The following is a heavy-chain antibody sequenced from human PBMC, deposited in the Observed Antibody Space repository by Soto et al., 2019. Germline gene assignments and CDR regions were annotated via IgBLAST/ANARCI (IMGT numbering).Heavy chain of an antibody. CDR1: GFTFSDSV. CDR3: ARHTDYYDSSGYWG. V-gene: IGHV3-73*01. J-gene: IGHJ4*02. D-gene: IGHD3-22*01. CDR2: IRAKTNNYAT. Sequence: PGGSLRLACAASGFTFSDSVIHWVRQASGKRLEWVGRIRAKTNNYATAYTASVKGRFSISRDDSKSMAYLQMSSLQTEDTAVYYCARHTDYYDSSGYWGWGLGTLVTVS.